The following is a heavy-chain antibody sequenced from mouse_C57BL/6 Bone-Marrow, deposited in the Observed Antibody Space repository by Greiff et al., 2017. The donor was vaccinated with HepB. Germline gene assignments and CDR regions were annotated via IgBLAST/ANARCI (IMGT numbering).Heavy chain of an antibody. D-gene: IGHD2-4*01. CDR2: IDPSDSYT. V-gene: IGHV1-69*01. Sequence: VQLQQSGAELVMPGASVKLSCKASGYTFTSYWMHWVKQRPGQGLEWIGEIDPSDSYTNYNQKFKGKSTLTVDKSSSTSYMQLSSLTSEDSAVYYCARDGLYYDYGAWFAYWGQGTLVTVSA. CDR1: GYTFTSYW. CDR3: ARDGLYYDYGAWFAY. J-gene: IGHJ3*01.